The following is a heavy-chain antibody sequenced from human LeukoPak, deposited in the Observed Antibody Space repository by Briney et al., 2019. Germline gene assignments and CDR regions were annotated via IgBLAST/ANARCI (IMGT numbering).Heavy chain of an antibody. V-gene: IGHV1-8*03. J-gene: IGHJ3*01. CDR2: MNPNSGNT. Sequence: GASVRVSCKASGYTFTNYDINWVRQATGQGLEWMGYMNPNSGNTGYAQKFQGRVSITTNTAISTAYMELTSLTSEDTAVYYCAREGLDLWGQGTMVTVSS. CDR3: AREGLDL. CDR1: GYTFTNYD.